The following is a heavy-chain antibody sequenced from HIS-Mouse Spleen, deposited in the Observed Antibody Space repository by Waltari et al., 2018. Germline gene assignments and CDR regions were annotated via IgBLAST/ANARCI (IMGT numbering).Heavy chain of an antibody. CDR2: IYYRGRH. CDR1: GGSISSSSYY. CDR3: AREIPYSSSWYDWYFDL. Sequence: QLQLQESGPGLVKPSETLSLTCTVSGGSISSSSYYWGWIRQPPGKGLEWIGSIYYRGRHSHNPSLRSRVTISVDTSKNQFSLKLSSVTAADTAVYYCAREIPYSSSWYDWYFDLWGRGTLVTVSS. V-gene: IGHV4-39*07. D-gene: IGHD6-13*01. J-gene: IGHJ2*01.